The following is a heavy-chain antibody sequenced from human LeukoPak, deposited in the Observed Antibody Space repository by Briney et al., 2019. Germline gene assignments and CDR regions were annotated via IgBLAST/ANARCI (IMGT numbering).Heavy chain of an antibody. J-gene: IGHJ5*01. CDR2: IKEGGSVT. CDR3: LRWRGHAFFES. CDR1: GFTFSTYW. Sequence: PGGSLRLSCAASGFTFSTYWVTWVRPPPGEGLEWLGYIKEGGSVTEYSESVKGLFTVSRDIAKNSLYLQMNTLRAEDTAVYYCLRWRGHAFFESWGQGTLVTVSS. D-gene: IGHD3-16*01. V-gene: IGHV3-7*05.